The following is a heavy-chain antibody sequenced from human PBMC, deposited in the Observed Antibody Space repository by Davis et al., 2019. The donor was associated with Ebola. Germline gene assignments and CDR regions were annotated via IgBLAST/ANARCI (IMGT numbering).Heavy chain of an antibody. CDR2: IYDSGFT. D-gene: IGHD6-19*01. CDR1: GGSIMGYH. V-gene: IGHV4-59*01. Sequence: MPSETLSLTCTVSGGSIMGYHWSWIRQPPGKGLEWIGYIYDSGFTNYNPSLKNRVTLSLDTSKNQFSLKLNSVTAADSAVYYCARGGKTSGWYYYFDYWGQGTLVTVSS. CDR3: ARGGKTSGWYYYFDY. J-gene: IGHJ4*02.